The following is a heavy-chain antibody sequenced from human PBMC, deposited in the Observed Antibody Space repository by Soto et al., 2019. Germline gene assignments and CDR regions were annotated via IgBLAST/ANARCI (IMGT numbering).Heavy chain of an antibody. CDR3: ARSLGHYYDSSGLPSAYYYYGMDV. D-gene: IGHD3-22*01. CDR1: GGTFSSYA. CDR2: IIPIFGTA. V-gene: IGHV1-69*13. J-gene: IGHJ6*02. Sequence: SVKVSCKASGGTFSSYAISWVRQAPGQGLEWMGGIIPIFGTANYAQKFQGRVTITADESTSTAYMELSSLRSEDTAVYYCARSLGHYYDSSGLPSAYYYYGMDVWGQGTTVTVSS.